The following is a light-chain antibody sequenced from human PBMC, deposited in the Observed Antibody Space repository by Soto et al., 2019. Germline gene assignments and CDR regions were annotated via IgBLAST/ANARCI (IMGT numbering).Light chain of an antibody. CDR3: QQYHNSPRT. Sequence: EIVMTQSPATLSVTPGGRATLSCRASQRIAASFAWYQLKPGQAPTLLIFGASSLVTGVPARFSGSGSGTDFTLTISSLQSEDIAVYYCQQYHNSPRTFGQGTKVDIK. CDR1: QRIAAS. J-gene: IGKJ1*01. V-gene: IGKV3-15*01. CDR2: GAS.